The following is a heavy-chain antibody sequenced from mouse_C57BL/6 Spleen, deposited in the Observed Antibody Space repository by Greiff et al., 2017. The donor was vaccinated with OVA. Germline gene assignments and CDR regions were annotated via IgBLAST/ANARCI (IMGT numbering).Heavy chain of an antibody. CDR2: ILPGSGST. CDR1: GYTFTGYW. Sequence: QVQLQQSGAELMKPGASVKLSCKATGYTFTGYWIEWVKQRPGHGLEWIGEILPGSGSTNYNEKFKGKATFTADTSSNTAYMQLSSLTTEDSAIYYCARYYVYDVWFAYWGQGTLVTVSA. CDR3: ARYYVYDVWFAY. J-gene: IGHJ3*01. V-gene: IGHV1-9*01. D-gene: IGHD2-2*01.